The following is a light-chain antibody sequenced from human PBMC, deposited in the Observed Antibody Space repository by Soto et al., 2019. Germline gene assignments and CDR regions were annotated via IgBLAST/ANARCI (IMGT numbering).Light chain of an antibody. Sequence: EIVLTQSPGTLSLSPGERVTLSCRASQSVSSSYLAWYQQKPGQAPRLLIYGASSRATGIPDRFSGSGSGTDFTLTISRLEPEDFAVYYCQQYAETFGQGTKVEIK. J-gene: IGKJ1*01. CDR1: QSVSSSY. CDR3: QQYAET. CDR2: GAS. V-gene: IGKV3-20*01.